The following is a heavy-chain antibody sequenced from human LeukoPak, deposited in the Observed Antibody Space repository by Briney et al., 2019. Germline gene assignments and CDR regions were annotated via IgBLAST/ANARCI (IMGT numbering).Heavy chain of an antibody. Sequence: PGGSLRLSCAASWFTVSSNYMSWVRQAPGKGLEWVSGMYIGGSTYYADSVKGRFTISRDNYKNTLYLQMNSVSAEDSAVYYCARCMTTVTAGPAYYYYYYMDVWGKGTTVTVSS. CDR2: MYIGGST. J-gene: IGHJ6*03. D-gene: IGHD4-11*01. CDR1: WFTVSSNY. CDR3: ARCMTTVTAGPAYYYYYYMDV. V-gene: IGHV3-53*01.